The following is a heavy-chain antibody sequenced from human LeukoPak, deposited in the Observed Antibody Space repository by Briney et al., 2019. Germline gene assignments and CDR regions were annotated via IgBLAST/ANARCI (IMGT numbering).Heavy chain of an antibody. D-gene: IGHD3-16*01. Sequence: PGGSLRLSCAASGFTFSSYSMNWVRQAPGKGLEWVSYITYNSGTIYYTDSVKGRFTISRDNAKNSLYLQMNSLRAEDTALYYCARVSDYVNYYYYMDVWGKGTTVTVSS. V-gene: IGHV3-48*04. CDR3: ARVSDYVNYYYYMDV. CDR2: ITYNSGTI. J-gene: IGHJ6*03. CDR1: GFTFSSYS.